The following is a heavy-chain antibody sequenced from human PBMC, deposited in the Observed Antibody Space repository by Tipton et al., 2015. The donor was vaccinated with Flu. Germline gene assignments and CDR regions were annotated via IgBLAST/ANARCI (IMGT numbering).Heavy chain of an antibody. CDR2: ISGSGGST. V-gene: IGHV3-23*01. D-gene: IGHD6-6*01. CDR3: AKGVSSIAARPVGY. J-gene: IGHJ4*02. Sequence: SLRLSCAASGFTFSNYAMSWVRQAPGKGLEWVSAISGSGGSTYYADSVKGRFTISRDNSKNTLYLQMNSLRAEDTAVYYCAKGVSSIAARPVGYWGQGTLVTVSS. CDR1: GFTFSNYA.